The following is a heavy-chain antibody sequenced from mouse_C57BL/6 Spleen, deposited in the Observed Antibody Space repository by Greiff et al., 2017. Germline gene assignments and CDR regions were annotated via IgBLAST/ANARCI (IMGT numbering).Heavy chain of an antibody. Sequence: QVQLQQPGAELVKPGASVKLSCKASGYTFTSYWMQWVKQRPGQGLEWIGEIDPSDSYTNYNQKFKGKATLTVNTSSSTAYMQLSSLTSEDSAVYYCASQLPLHYGGQGTLVTVSA. V-gene: IGHV1-50*01. CDR3: ASQLPLHY. CDR2: IDPSDSYT. CDR1: GYTFTSYW. J-gene: IGHJ3*01. D-gene: IGHD4-1*02.